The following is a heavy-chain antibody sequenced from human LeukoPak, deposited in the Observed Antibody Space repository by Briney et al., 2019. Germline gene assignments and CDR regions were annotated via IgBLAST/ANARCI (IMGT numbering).Heavy chain of an antibody. CDR3: ARDPPYYYGSGSYESYFDY. Sequence: GGSLRLSCAASGFTFSNFAMSWVRQAPGKGLEWVAVISYDGSNKYYADSVKGRFTISRDNSKNTLYLQMNSLRAEDTAVYYCARDPPYYYGSGSYESYFDYWGQGTLVTVSS. D-gene: IGHD3-10*01. CDR1: GFTFSNFA. V-gene: IGHV3-30*04. J-gene: IGHJ4*02. CDR2: ISYDGSNK.